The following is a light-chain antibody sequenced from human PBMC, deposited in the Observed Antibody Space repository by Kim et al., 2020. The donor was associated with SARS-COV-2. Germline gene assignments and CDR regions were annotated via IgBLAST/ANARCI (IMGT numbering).Light chain of an antibody. Sequence: SVSPGQTASITCSGDKLGDKYASWYQQRPGQSPVVVIFRDNRRPSGIPERFSGSNSGNTATLTISGTQAMDEADYYCQAWDSGIYVFGTGTKVTVL. J-gene: IGLJ1*01. CDR3: QAWDSGIYV. CDR2: RDN. CDR1: KLGDKY. V-gene: IGLV3-1*01.